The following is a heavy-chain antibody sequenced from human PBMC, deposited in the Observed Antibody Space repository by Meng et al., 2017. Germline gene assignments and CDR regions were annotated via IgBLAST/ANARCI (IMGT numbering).Heavy chain of an antibody. Sequence: GESLKISCAASGFTVSSNYMSWVRQAPGKGLEWVSVIYSGGSTYYADSVKGRFTISRHNSKNTLYLQMNSLRAEDTAVYYCACYSSGYYLPKYDHAFDIWGQGTMVTVSS. V-gene: IGHV3-53*04. CDR3: ACYSSGYYLPKYDHAFDI. CDR2: IYSGGST. CDR1: GFTVSSNY. J-gene: IGHJ3*02. D-gene: IGHD3-22*01.